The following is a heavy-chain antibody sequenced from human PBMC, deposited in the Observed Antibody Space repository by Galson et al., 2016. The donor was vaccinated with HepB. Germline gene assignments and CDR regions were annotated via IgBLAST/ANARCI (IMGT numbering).Heavy chain of an antibody. Sequence: CAISGDSVSSNVATWHWIRQSPSRGLEWLGRTYYRSKWYNDYAVSVKSRITINPDTSKNQFSLHLNSVTPEDTAVYYCASGGGPLGTAMVVDHFDYWGQGTLVSVSS. J-gene: IGHJ4*02. V-gene: IGHV6-1*01. D-gene: IGHD5-18*01. CDR1: GDSVSSNVAT. CDR3: ASGGGPLGTAMVVDHFDY. CDR2: TYYRSKWYN.